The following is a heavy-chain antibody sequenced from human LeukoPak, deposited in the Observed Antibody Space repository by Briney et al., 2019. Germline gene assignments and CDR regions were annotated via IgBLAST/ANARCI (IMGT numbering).Heavy chain of an antibody. V-gene: IGHV3-30*02. CDR3: AKPMVRGVTIKFDY. D-gene: IGHD3-10*01. CDR1: GFTFSSYV. CDR2: IRYDGSNK. Sequence: GGSLRLSCAASGFTFSSYVMHWVRQAPGKGLEWVAFIRYDGSNKYYSDSVKGRFTISRDNSKNTLYLQMNSLRAEDTAVYYCAKPMVRGVTIKFDYWGQGTLVTVSS. J-gene: IGHJ4*02.